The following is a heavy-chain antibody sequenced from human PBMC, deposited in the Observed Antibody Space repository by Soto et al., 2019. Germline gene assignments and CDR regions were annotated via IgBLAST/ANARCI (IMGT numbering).Heavy chain of an antibody. J-gene: IGHJ6*02. CDR2: AFDSGRT. Sequence: QVQLQESGPRLVKPSETLSLICTVSGGSLNGYYWSWIRKSPGKGLEWIGYAFDSGRTNYNPSLKSRVTISVDTSKNQFSLKLTSVTAADTAVYYCVRDATVEALQSNYYYAVDVWGQGTTVTVSS. D-gene: IGHD6-6*01. CDR1: GGSLNGYY. CDR3: VRDATVEALQSNYYYAVDV. V-gene: IGHV4-59*01.